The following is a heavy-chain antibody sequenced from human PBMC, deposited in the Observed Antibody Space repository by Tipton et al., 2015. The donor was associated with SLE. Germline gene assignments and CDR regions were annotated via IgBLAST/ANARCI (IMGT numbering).Heavy chain of an antibody. D-gene: IGHD3-3*01. CDR3: ARGGPWTISRSTILYFQH. CDR1: GGSFSGYY. V-gene: IGHV4-34*01. J-gene: IGHJ1*01. CDR2: INHSGST. Sequence: TLSLTCTVYGGSFSGYYWSWIRQPPGKGLEWIGEINHSGSTNYNPSLKNRVTISVDTSKNQFSLKLSSVTAADTAVYYCARGGPWTISRSTILYFQHWGQGTLVTVSS.